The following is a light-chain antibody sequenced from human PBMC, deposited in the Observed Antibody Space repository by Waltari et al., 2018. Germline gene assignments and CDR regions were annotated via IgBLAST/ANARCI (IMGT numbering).Light chain of an antibody. J-gene: IGLJ3*02. CDR1: SSNIETTN. CDR2: SNN. CDR3: AAWDDSLNGWV. Sequence: QSVLTQPPSASGTPGQRVTIPCSGTSSNIETTNVNWYQQLPGTAPKLLIYSNNQRPSGVPDRFSGSKSGTSASLAISGLQSEDEADYYCAAWDDSLNGWVFGGGTKLTVL. V-gene: IGLV1-44*01.